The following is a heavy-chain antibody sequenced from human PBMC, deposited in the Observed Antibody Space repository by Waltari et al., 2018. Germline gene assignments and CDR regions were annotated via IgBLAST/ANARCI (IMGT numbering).Heavy chain of an antibody. CDR3: ARQEYYYFYYAMDV. V-gene: IGHV3-48*03. CDR2: ISSSGSTI. Sequence: EVQLVESGGGLVPPGGSLRLSCVASGFTFSSYELNWVRPAPGKGLEWVSHISSSGSTIYYADSVKGRFTISRDNAKNSLFLQMNSLRAEDTAVYYCARQEYYYFYYAMDVWGQGTTVTVFS. CDR1: GFTFSSYE. J-gene: IGHJ6*02.